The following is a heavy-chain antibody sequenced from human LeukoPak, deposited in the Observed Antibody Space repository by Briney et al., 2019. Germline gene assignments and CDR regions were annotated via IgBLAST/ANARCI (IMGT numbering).Heavy chain of an antibody. Sequence: GGSLRLSCAASGFTFSSYEMNWVRQAPGKGLEWVSYISSSGSTIYYADSVKGRFTISRDNAKNSLYLQMNSLRAEDTAVYYCARDLIVAVIAPYYFDCWGQGTLVTVSS. CDR2: ISSSGSTI. CDR3: ARDLIVAVIAPYYFDC. CDR1: GFTFSSYE. J-gene: IGHJ4*02. D-gene: IGHD2/OR15-2a*01. V-gene: IGHV3-48*03.